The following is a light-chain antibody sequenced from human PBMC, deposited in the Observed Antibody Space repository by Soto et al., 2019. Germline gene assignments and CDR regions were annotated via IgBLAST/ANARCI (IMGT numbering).Light chain of an antibody. Sequence: EIVMTQSPATLPVSPGETVTLSCRASQSVSRNVAWYQQRPGQAPRLLIFDASTMATGVPARFTGRGSGTEFTLTLNSLQSDDFALYYCQQYSDWPPVTFGGGTKVEI. V-gene: IGKV3D-15*01. CDR2: DAS. CDR1: QSVSRN. J-gene: IGKJ4*01. CDR3: QQYSDWPPVT.